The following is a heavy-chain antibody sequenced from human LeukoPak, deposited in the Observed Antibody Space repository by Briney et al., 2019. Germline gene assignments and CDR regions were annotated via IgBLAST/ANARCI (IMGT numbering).Heavy chain of an antibody. CDR1: GFTFSSYS. D-gene: IGHD6-25*01. CDR2: ISSSSSYI. Sequence: GGSLRLSCAASGFTFSSYSMNWVRQAPGKGLEWVSSISSSSSYIYYADSVKGRFTISRDNAKNSLYLQMNSLRAEDTAVYYCARDSRSGTGDFDYWGQGTLVTVSS. CDR3: ARDSRSGTGDFDY. J-gene: IGHJ4*02. V-gene: IGHV3-21*01.